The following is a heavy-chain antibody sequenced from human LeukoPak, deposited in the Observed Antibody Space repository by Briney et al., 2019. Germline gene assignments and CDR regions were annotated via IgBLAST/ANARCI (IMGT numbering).Heavy chain of an antibody. CDR1: GFTFSDYA. J-gene: IGHJ4*02. CDR2: IRFDGGEK. D-gene: IGHD2-2*01. Sequence: PGGSLRLSCAASGFTFSDYAINWVRQAPGKGLEWVAFIRFDGGEKYLDSVRGRFTISRDTYKNMVYLQMSSLRAEDTAVYYCAKRLSREFDYWGQGTLVTVSS. V-gene: IGHV3-30*02. CDR3: AKRLSREFDY.